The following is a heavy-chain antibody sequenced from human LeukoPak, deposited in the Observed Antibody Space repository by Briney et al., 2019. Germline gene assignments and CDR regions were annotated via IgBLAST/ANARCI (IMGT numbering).Heavy chain of an antibody. V-gene: IGHV1-8*01. CDR3: ARDRTYDFWSGYYTGENWFDP. D-gene: IGHD3-3*01. J-gene: IGHJ5*02. CDR1: GYTFTSYD. Sequence: ASVKVSCKASGYTFTSYDINWVRQATGQGLEWMGSMNPNSGNTGYAQKFQGRVTMTRNTSISTAYMELSSLRSEDTAVYYCARDRTYDFWSGYYTGENWFDPWGQRTLVTVSS. CDR2: MNPNSGNT.